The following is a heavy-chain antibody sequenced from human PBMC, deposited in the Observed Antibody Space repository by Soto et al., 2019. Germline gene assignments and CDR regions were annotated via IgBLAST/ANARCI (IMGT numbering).Heavy chain of an antibody. Sequence: GGSLRLSCAASGFTFSDHWMHWVRQAPGEGLVWVSRINTDGSTTSYADSVKGRFTISRDNSKNTLYLQMNSLRAEDTAVYYCARVAPGIAVAGTGPFVYWGQGALVTVSS. J-gene: IGHJ4*02. CDR2: INTDGSTT. CDR1: GFTFSDHW. D-gene: IGHD6-19*01. V-gene: IGHV3-74*01. CDR3: ARVAPGIAVAGTGPFVY.